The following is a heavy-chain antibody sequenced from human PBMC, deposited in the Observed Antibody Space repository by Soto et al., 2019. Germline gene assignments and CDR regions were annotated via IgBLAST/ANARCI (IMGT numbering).Heavy chain of an antibody. Sequence: PGGSLRLSCVASGFTFSKHGMHWVRQAPGKGLEWVAVIWFDGTSKYYADSVKGRFTISRDNSNNTLYLHMDTVRTEDTAVYYCAKDYDFWSGYHRGMDVWGQGTTVTVSS. CDR2: IWFDGTSK. J-gene: IGHJ6*02. D-gene: IGHD3-3*01. CDR3: AKDYDFWSGYHRGMDV. CDR1: GFTFSKHG. V-gene: IGHV3-30*02.